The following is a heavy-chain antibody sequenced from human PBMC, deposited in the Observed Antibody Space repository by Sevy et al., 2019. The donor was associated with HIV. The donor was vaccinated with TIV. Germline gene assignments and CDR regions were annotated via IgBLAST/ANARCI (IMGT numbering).Heavy chain of an antibody. CDR3: AREVKTVTRYYYYYYGMDV. CDR1: GFTVSSNY. V-gene: IGHV3-53*01. CDR2: IYSGGST. Sequence: GESLKISCAASGFTVSSNYMSWVRQAPGKGLEWVSVIYSGGSTYYADSVKGRFTISRDNSKNTLYLQMNSLRAEDTAVYYCAREVKTVTRYYYYYYGMDVWGQGTTVTVSS. J-gene: IGHJ6*02. D-gene: IGHD4-17*01.